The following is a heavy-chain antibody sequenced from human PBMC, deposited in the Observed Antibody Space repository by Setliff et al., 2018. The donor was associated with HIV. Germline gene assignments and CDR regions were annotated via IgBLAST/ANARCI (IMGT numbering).Heavy chain of an antibody. J-gene: IGHJ4*02. Sequence: ASVKVSCKTSGYTFTDYYIHWVRQAPGHGLEWMGWINPNSGGTQYAQKFQGRVTVTRDTPISTAYMEIKKLTSDDTAVYYCARDNRTGYSGGWPLDYWGQGSLVTV. D-gene: IGHD5-12*01. CDR3: ARDNRTGYSGGWPLDY. V-gene: IGHV1-2*02. CDR2: INPNSGGT. CDR1: GYTFTDYY.